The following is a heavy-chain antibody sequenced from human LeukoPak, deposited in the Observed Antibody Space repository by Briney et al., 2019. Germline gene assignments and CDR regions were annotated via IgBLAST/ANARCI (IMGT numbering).Heavy chain of an antibody. CDR2: IIPIFGTA. CDR1: GGTFSSYA. J-gene: IGHJ5*02. D-gene: IGHD3-3*01. V-gene: IGHV1-69*05. CDR3: AREPGYYDFWSGPIGFDP. Sequence: SVKVSCKASGGTFSSYAISWVRQAPGQGLEWMGGIIPIFGTANYAQKFQGRVTITTDESTSTAYMELSSLRSEDTAVYYCAREPGYYDFWSGPIGFDPWGQGTLVTVSS.